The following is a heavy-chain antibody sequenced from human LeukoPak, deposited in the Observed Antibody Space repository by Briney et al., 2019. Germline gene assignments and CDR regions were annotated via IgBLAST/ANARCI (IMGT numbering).Heavy chain of an antibody. CDR3: AKGYYDYGDYFDY. D-gene: IGHD4-17*01. Sequence: GGSLRLSCAASGFTFDDYAMHWVRQAPGKGLEWVSGISWNSGSIGHADSVKGRFTISRDNAKNSLYLQMNSLRAEDTALYYCAKGYYDYGDYFDYWGQGTLVTVSS. CDR2: ISWNSGSI. CDR1: GFTFDDYA. J-gene: IGHJ4*02. V-gene: IGHV3-9*01.